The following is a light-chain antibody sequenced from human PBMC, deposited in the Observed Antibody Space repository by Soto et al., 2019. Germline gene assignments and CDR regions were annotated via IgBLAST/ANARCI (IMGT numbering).Light chain of an antibody. V-gene: IGLV2-14*01. CDR3: NSYTTTNSWV. CDR1: SSDVGGYNY. CDR2: EVT. J-gene: IGLJ3*02. Sequence: QSALTQPASVSGSPGQSITISCTGTSSDVGGYNYVSWYQQHPGKAPTLIIYEVTNRPSGVSNRFSGSKSGNTASLTISGLQAEDEADYYCNSYTTTNSWVFGGGTKLTVL.